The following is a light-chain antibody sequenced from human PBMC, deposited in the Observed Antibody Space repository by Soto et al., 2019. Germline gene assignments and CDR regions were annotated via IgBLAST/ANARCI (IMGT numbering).Light chain of an antibody. CDR3: QQYNNGPTWM. CDR2: GAS. CDR1: QSVSSSY. V-gene: IGKV3D-15*01. Sequence: VMTPSPGTLSLSQGERATLSCRAIQSVSSSYLAWYQQKPGQAPRLLIYGASSRATVIPDRFSSSESETEFTLTISSLQAEDSAVYFCQQYNNGPTWMFGQGTKVDIK. J-gene: IGKJ1*01.